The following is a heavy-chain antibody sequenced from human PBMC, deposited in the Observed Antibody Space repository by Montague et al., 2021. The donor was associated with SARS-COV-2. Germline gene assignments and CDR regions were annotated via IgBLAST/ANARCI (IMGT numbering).Heavy chain of an antibody. CDR2: INYSGHA. J-gene: IGHJ2*01. Sequence: SETLSLTCAVYGGSFSDYYWAWIRQPPGKGLEWIGEINYSGHANYNPSLKSRVIMSLDTSGDAFSLKVNSVTAADTAMYYCARVATGWRPGEFWYFDFWGRGTLVTVSS. D-gene: IGHD3-10*01. V-gene: IGHV4-34*01. CDR1: GGSFSDYY. CDR3: ARVATGWRPGEFWYFDF.